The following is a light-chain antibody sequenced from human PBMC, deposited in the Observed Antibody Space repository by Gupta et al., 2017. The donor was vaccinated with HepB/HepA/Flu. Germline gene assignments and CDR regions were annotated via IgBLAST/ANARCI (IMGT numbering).Light chain of an antibody. Sequence: IVLIQPPATLSTSPGERATLSCRASQSVSSDLFWYQQKPRQAPRLLVDDATNRATGIPSRGSGSGSGTDFTITISSLEPEDFAGCDRQQSSRGQLTFGGGTSVDIK. CDR1: QSVSSD. J-gene: IGKJ4*01. V-gene: IGKV3-11*01. CDR3: QQSSRGQLT. CDR2: DAT.